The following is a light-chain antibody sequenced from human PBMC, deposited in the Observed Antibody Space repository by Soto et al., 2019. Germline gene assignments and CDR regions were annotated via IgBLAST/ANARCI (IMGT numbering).Light chain of an antibody. Sequence: QSALAQPASVSGSPGQSITISCTGTSSDVGAYNSVSWYQQHPHRAPQVIIYKGTQRPSGVSNRFSGSTSGNAASLTISALPADDEAYYFGCYSAPNSTVVFGTGTKVTVL. V-gene: IGLV2-23*01. CDR2: KGT. J-gene: IGLJ1*01. CDR3: CYSAPNSTVV. CDR1: SSDVGAYNS.